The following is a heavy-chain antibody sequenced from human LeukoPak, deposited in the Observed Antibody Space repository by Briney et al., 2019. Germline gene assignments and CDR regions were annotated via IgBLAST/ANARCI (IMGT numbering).Heavy chain of an antibody. V-gene: IGHV3-7*01. CDR3: ARDLGCSSTSCYGSFDY. Sequence: GGSLRLSCAASGFTFSNYWMSWVRQAPGKGLEWVANIKQDGSGRYYMDSVKGRFTISRDSAKNSLYLQMNSLRVEDTAVYYCARDLGCSSTSCYGSFDYWGQGTLVTVSS. D-gene: IGHD2-2*01. CDR2: IKQDGSGR. CDR1: GFTFSNYW. J-gene: IGHJ4*02.